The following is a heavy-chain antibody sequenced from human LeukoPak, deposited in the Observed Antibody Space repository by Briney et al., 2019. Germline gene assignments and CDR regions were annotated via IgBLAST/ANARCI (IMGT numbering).Heavy chain of an antibody. Sequence: GASVKVSCKASGYTFTSYGISWVRQAPGQGLEWMGRIIPIFGIANYAQKFQGRVTITADKSTSTAYMELSSLRSEDTAVYYCARDLEDIVVVPAQLGLLSGMDVWGQGTTVTVSS. D-gene: IGHD2-2*01. CDR1: GYTFTSYG. CDR3: ARDLEDIVVVPAQLGLLSGMDV. V-gene: IGHV1-69*04. J-gene: IGHJ6*02. CDR2: IIPIFGIA.